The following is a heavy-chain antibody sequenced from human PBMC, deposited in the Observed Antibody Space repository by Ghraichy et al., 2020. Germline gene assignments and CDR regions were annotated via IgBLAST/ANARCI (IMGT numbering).Heavy chain of an antibody. CDR2: ISSSGSTI. V-gene: IGHV3-11*01. Sequence: GGSLRLSCAASGFTFSDYYMSWIRQAPGKGLEWVSYISSSGSTIYYADSVKGRFTISRDNAKNSLYLQMNSLRAEDTAVYYCARERQWELPRSPHDYWGQGTLVTVSS. D-gene: IGHD1-26*01. CDR3: ARERQWELPRSPHDY. J-gene: IGHJ4*02. CDR1: GFTFSDYY.